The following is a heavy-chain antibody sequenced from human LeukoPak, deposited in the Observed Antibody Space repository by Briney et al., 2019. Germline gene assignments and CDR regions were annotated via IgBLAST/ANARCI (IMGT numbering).Heavy chain of an antibody. CDR2: INHSGST. CDR3: ARAVPNLALDY. V-gene: IGHV4-34*01. CDR1: GGSFSGYY. Sequence: SETLSLTCAVYGGSFSGYYWSWIRQPPGKGLEWIGEINHSGSTNYNPSLKSRVTISVDTSKNQFSLKLSSVTAADTAVYYCARAVPNLALDYWGQGTLVTVSS. J-gene: IGHJ4*02. D-gene: IGHD1-7*01.